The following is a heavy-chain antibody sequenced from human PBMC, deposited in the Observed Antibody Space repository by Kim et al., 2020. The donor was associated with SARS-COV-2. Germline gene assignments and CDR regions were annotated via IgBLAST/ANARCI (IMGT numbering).Heavy chain of an antibody. Sequence: ANSVTGQFTISRDNSKNTLYLQMNSLRAEDTAVYYCAKDWGGKVRYFDYWGQGTLVTVSS. V-gene: IGHV3-30*02. CDR3: AKDWGGKVRYFDY. D-gene: IGHD3-16*01. J-gene: IGHJ4*02.